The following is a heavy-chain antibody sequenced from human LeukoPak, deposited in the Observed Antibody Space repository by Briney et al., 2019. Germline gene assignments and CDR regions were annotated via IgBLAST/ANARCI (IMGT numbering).Heavy chain of an antibody. D-gene: IGHD6-19*01. V-gene: IGHV3-23*01. Sequence: PGGSLRLSCAASEFTFSSYAMSWVRQAPGKGLEWVSAISGSGGSTYYADSVKGRFTISRDNSKNTLYLQMNSLRAEDTAVYYCAKDSLYSSGWLLDYWGQGTLVTVSS. CDR3: AKDSLYSSGWLLDY. CDR2: ISGSGGST. J-gene: IGHJ4*02. CDR1: EFTFSSYA.